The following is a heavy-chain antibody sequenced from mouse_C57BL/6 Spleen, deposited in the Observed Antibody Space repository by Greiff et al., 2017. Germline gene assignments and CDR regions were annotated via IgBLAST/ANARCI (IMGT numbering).Heavy chain of an antibody. CDR2: IHPTSGST. Sequence: QVQLQQPGAELVKPGASVKLSCKASGYTFTSYWMHWVKQRPGQGLEWIGMIHPTSGSTNYNEKFKSKATLTVDKSSSTAYMQLSSLTSEDSAVYYCARSYYYGSRAMDYWGQGTSVTVSS. J-gene: IGHJ4*01. CDR1: GYTFTSYW. CDR3: ARSYYYGSRAMDY. V-gene: IGHV1-64*01. D-gene: IGHD1-1*01.